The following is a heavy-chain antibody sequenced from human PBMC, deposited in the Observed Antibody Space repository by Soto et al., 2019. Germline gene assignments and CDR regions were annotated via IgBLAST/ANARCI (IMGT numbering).Heavy chain of an antibody. V-gene: IGHV1-24*01. CDR1: GYTLTELS. CDR3: ATELPVTTTISYYSYMDV. D-gene: IGHD4-17*01. J-gene: IGHJ6*03. CDR2: FDPEDGET. Sequence: QVQLVQSGAEVKKPGASVKVSCKVSGYTLTELSMHWVRQAPGKGLEWMGGFDPEDGETIYAQKFQGRVTMTEDTSTDTAYMELSSLRSEDTAVYYCATELPVTTTISYYSYMDVWGKGTTVTVSS.